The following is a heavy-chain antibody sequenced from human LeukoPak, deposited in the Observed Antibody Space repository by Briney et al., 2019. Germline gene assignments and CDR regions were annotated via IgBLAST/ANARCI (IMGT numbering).Heavy chain of an antibody. CDR1: GYRFTSYW. D-gene: IGHD3-22*01. V-gene: IGHV5-51*01. CDR2: IYPGDSDT. J-gene: IGHJ4*02. Sequence: GESLKISCKGSGYRFTSYWIGWVRQMPGKGLEWMGIIYPGDSDTRYSPSFQGQVTISADKSISTAYLQWSSLKASDTAMYYCARPDFYYDSSGYYPSYFDYWGQGTLVTVSS. CDR3: ARPDFYYDSSGYYPSYFDY.